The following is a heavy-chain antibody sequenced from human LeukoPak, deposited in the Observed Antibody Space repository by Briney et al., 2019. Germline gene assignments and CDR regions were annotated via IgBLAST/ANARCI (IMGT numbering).Heavy chain of an antibody. CDR2: ISSSGSDI. Sequence: PGGSLRLSCATSGFTFSDYYMSWIRQAPGKGLEWLSYISSSGSDIYYADSVKGRFTISRDNAKNSLYLHMNSLRAEDTAVYYCARDYGGSSPFDYWGQGTLVTVSS. D-gene: IGHD4-23*01. V-gene: IGHV3-11*04. J-gene: IGHJ4*02. CDR1: GFTFSDYY. CDR3: ARDYGGSSPFDY.